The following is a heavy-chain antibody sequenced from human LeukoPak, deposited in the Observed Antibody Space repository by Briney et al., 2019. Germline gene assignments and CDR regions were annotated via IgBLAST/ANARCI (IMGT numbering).Heavy chain of an antibody. D-gene: IGHD5-12*01. CDR3: ARARLGQSFAFDI. J-gene: IGHJ3*02. CDR2: IYYSGST. Sequence: SETLSLTCAVSGGSISSSIYYWGWIRQAPGKGLEWIGSIYYSGSTYYNPSPKSRVTISVDTSKNQFSLKLSSVTAADTAVYYCARARLGQSFAFDIWGQGTMVTVSS. V-gene: IGHV4-39*07. CDR1: GGSISSSIYY.